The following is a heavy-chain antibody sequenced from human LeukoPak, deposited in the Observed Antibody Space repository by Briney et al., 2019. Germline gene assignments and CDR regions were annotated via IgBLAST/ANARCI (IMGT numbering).Heavy chain of an antibody. CDR3: ARVRAARLIDY. CDR2: ISYDGSNK. J-gene: IGHJ4*02. CDR1: GFTFSSYA. D-gene: IGHD6-6*01. V-gene: IGHV3-30-3*01. Sequence: GGSLRLSCAASGFTFSSYAMHWVRQAPGKGLEWVAVISYDGSNKYYADSVKGRFTISRDNSKNTLYLQMNSLRAEDTAVYYCARVRAARLIDYWGQGTLVTVSS.